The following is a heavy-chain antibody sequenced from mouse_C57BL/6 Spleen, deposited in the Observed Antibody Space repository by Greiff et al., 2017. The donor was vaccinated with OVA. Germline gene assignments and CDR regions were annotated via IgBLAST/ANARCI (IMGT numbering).Heavy chain of an antibody. J-gene: IGHJ2*01. V-gene: IGHV1-80*01. CDR2: IYPGDGDT. D-gene: IGHD2-3*01. Sequence: VQLVESGAELVKPGASVKISCKASGYAFSSYWMNWVKQRPGKGLEWIGQIYPGDGDTNYNGKFKGKATLTADKSSSTAYMQLSSLTSEDSAVYFCARSDDGYYVDFDYWGQGTTLTVSS. CDR1: GYAFSSYW. CDR3: ARSDDGYYVDFDY.